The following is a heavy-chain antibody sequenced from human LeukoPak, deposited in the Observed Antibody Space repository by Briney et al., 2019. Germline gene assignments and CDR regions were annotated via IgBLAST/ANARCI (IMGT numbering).Heavy chain of an antibody. CDR2: INPNSGGT. D-gene: IGHD3-3*01. V-gene: IGHV1-2*02. Sequence: ASVKVSSKPSGYTFTGYYIHWVRQAPGQGLEWMGWINPNSGGTNYAQKFQGRVTMTRDTSISTAYMELSRLRSDDTAVYYCARDGVGSTRTFDYWGQGTLVTVSS. J-gene: IGHJ4*02. CDR1: GYTFTGYY. CDR3: ARDGVGSTRTFDY.